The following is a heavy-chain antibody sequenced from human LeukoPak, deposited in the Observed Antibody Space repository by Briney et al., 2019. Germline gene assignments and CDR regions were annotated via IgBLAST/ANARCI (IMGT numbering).Heavy chain of an antibody. J-gene: IGHJ4*02. Sequence: PGGSLRLSCAASGFTFSSYGMHWVRQAPGKGLEWVAVISYDGSNKYYADSVKGRFTISRDNSKNTLYLQMNSLRAEDTAVYYCARDRCSSTSCYRPNIDYWGQGTLVTVSS. V-gene: IGHV3-30*03. CDR2: ISYDGSNK. CDR1: GFTFSSYG. D-gene: IGHD2-2*01. CDR3: ARDRCSSTSCYRPNIDY.